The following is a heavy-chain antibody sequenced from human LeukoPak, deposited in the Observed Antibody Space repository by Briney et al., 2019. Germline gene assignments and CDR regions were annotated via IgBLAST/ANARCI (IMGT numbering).Heavy chain of an antibody. CDR1: GYTFTSYY. Sequence: ASVKVSCKASGYTFTSYYMHWVRQAPGQGLEWMGIINPSGGSTSYAQKFQGRVTMTRNTSISTAYMELSSLRSEDTAVYYCASYSSSPTGYYYYMDVWGKGTTVTVSS. J-gene: IGHJ6*03. CDR2: INPSGGST. V-gene: IGHV1-46*01. CDR3: ASYSSSPTGYYYYMDV. D-gene: IGHD6-13*01.